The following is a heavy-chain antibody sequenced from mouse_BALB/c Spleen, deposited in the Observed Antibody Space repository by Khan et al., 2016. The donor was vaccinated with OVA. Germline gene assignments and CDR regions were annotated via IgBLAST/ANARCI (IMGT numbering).Heavy chain of an antibody. CDR1: GYIFTTYW. J-gene: IGHJ2*01. CDR2: IYPGTDNA. CDR3: AREEALYYFDY. D-gene: IGHD3-2*02. V-gene: IGHV1-76*01. Sequence: QVQLQQSGAELVRPGTSVKLSCKTSGYIFTTYWIHWVKQRSGQGLEWIARIYPGTDNAYYNEKLKDRATLTADKSSSTAYTQLSSLKSEDSAVYCCAREEALYYFDYWGQGTTLTVSA.